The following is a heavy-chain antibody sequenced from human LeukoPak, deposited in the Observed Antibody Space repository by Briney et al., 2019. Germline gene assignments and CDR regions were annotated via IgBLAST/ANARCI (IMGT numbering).Heavy chain of an antibody. D-gene: IGHD2-8*02. CDR1: GFTLSNYW. Sequence: PGGSLRLSCAASGFTLSNYWMHWVRQAPGKGLVWVSRISSDGTTTNYADSVKGRFTISRDNAKNTLYLQMNSPGAEDTAIYFCVCVPVGFWGQGPLVTVSS. CDR2: ISSDGTTT. V-gene: IGHV3-74*01. J-gene: IGHJ4*02. CDR3: VCVPVGF.